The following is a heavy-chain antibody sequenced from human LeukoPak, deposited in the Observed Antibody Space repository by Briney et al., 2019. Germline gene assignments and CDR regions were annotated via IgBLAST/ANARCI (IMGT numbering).Heavy chain of an antibody. CDR1: GGSISSYY. D-gene: IGHD3-16*01. CDR2: IYYSGNT. CDR3: ARGGGPPSNFDY. Sequence: SETLSLTCTVSGGSISSYYWSWLRQPPGKGLEWIGYIYYSGNTNYNPSLKSRITMSVDTSKNQFSLRLSSVTAADAAVYYCARGGGPPSNFDYWGQGTLVTVSS. V-gene: IGHV4-59*01. J-gene: IGHJ4*02.